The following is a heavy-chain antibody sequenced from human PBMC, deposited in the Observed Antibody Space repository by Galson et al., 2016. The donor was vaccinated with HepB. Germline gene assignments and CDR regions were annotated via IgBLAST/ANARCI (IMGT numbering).Heavy chain of an antibody. V-gene: IGHV4-39*02. CDR3: IGSHYHFYNMDV. CDR2: IYSSEYS. J-gene: IGHJ6*02. CDR1: GASMSSSTYF. D-gene: IGHD3-10*01. Sequence: ETLSLTCTVSGASMSSSTYFWGWIRQLPGKGLEWIGSIYSSEYSYYNAALKSRVTISVDTSKNRFSLKVSSVTAADTAVYFCIGSHYHFYNMDVWGQGTTVTASS.